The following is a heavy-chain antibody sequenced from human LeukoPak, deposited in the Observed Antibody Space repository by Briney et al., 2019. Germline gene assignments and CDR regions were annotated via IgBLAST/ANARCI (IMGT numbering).Heavy chain of an antibody. D-gene: IGHD3-9*01. J-gene: IGHJ4*02. Sequence: SETLSLTCTVSGGSISSYYWSWIRQPPGKGLEWIGYIYYSGSTNYNPSLKSRVTISVDTSKNQFSLKLSSVTAADKAVYYCARGAAGDFDWLLYRLYFDYWGQGTLVTVSS. CDR3: ARGAAGDFDWLLYRLYFDY. CDR2: IYYSGST. CDR1: GGSISSYY. V-gene: IGHV4-59*01.